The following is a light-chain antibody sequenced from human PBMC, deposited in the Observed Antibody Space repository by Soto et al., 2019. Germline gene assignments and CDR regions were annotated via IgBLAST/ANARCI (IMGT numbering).Light chain of an antibody. V-gene: IGLV2-23*02. J-gene: IGLJ3*02. Sequence: QSALTQPASVSGSPGQSITISCTGTSGDVGTYNLVSWYQQHPGRVPKFMIYEVDKRPSGVSNRFSGSKSGNTASLIISGLQAEDEADYYCCSYAGSSVWVFGGGTKLTVL. CDR2: EVD. CDR3: CSYAGSSVWV. CDR1: SGDVGTYNL.